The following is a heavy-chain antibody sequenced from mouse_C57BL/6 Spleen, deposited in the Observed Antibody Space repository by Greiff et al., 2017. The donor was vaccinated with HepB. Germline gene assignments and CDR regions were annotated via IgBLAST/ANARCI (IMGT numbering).Heavy chain of an antibody. D-gene: IGHD2-13*01. V-gene: IGHV1-4*01. CDR1: GYTFTSYT. J-gene: IGHJ4*01. CDR2: INPSSGYT. Sequence: VQLQQSGAELARPGASVKMSCKASGYTFTSYTMHWVKQRPGQGLEWIGYINPSSGYTKYNQKFKDKATLTADKSSSTAYMQLSSLTSEDSAVYYCAREVTRAMDYWGQGTSVTVSS. CDR3: AREVTRAMDY.